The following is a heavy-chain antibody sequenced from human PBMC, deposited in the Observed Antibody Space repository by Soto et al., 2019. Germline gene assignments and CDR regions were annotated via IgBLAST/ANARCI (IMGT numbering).Heavy chain of an antibody. CDR1: GFTFSSYA. CDR3: ARGLGNYYYGMDV. V-gene: IGHV3-23*01. CDR2: ISGSGGST. Sequence: GGSLRLSCAASGFTFSSYAMSCVRQAPGKGLEWVSAISGSGGSTYYADSVKGRFTISRDNSKNTLYLQMNSLRAEDTAVYYCARGLGNYYYGMDVWGQGTTVTVSS. J-gene: IGHJ6*02. D-gene: IGHD3-10*01.